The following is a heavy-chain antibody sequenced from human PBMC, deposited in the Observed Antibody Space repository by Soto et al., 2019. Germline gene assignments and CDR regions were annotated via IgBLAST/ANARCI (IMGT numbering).Heavy chain of an antibody. V-gene: IGHV3-9*01. J-gene: IGHJ3*02. Sequence: GGSLRLSCAASGFTFDDYAMHWVRQAPGKGLEWVSGISWNSGSIGYADSVKGRFTISRDNAKNSLYLQMNSLRAEDTALYYCAKGHRKGWLARGGAFDIWGQGTMVTVSS. CDR2: ISWNSGSI. CDR1: GFTFDDYA. D-gene: IGHD6-19*01. CDR3: AKGHRKGWLARGGAFDI.